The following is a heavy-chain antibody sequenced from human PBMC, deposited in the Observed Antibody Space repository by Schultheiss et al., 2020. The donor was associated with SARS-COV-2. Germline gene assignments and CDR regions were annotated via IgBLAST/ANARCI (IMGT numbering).Heavy chain of an antibody. CDR3: TRGGRAVVIAIRRVGLWFDP. CDR2: INHSGST. D-gene: IGHD2-21*01. J-gene: IGHJ5*02. V-gene: IGHV4-34*01. Sequence: SETLSITCAVYGGSFSGYYWGWIRQPPGKGLEWIGEINHSGSTNYNPSLKSRVTISVDTSKNQFSLKLSSVTAADTAVYYCTRGGRAVVIAIRRVGLWFDPWGQGTLVTVSS. CDR1: GGSFSGYY.